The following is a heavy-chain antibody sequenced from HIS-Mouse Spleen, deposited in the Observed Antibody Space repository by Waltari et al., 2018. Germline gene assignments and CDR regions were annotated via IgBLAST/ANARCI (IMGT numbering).Heavy chain of an antibody. V-gene: IGHV2-70*15. CDR2: IDWDDDK. CDR3: ARIAEGYSSGWYAFDY. Sequence: QVTLRESGPALVKPTQTLTLTCTFSGFSLSTSGMCVSWIRQPPGKALEWLARIDWDDDKYYSTSLKTRLTISKDTSKNQVVLTMTNMDPVGTATYYCARIAEGYSSGWYAFDYWGQGTLVTVSS. J-gene: IGHJ4*02. D-gene: IGHD6-19*01. CDR1: GFSLSTSGMC.